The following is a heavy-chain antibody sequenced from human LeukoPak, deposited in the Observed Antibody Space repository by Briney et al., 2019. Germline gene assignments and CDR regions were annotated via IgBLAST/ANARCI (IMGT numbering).Heavy chain of an antibody. CDR1: GDSISSGDYY. D-gene: IGHD6-19*01. V-gene: IGHV4-61*02. Sequence: SETLSLTCTVSGDSISSGDYYWSWIRQPAGKGLEWIGRISSSGSTNYNPSLKSRVTISVDTSKNQFSLKLSSVTAADTAVYYCASSQGIAVAGIPNAFDIWGQGTMVTVSS. J-gene: IGHJ3*02. CDR3: ASSQGIAVAGIPNAFDI. CDR2: ISSSGST.